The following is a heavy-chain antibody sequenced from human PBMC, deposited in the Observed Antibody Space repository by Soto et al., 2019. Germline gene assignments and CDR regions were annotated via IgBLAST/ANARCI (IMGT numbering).Heavy chain of an antibody. CDR3: ARGRVREGKNYYYYYGMDV. CDR2: INPNSGGT. CDR1: GYTFTGYY. D-gene: IGHD1-26*01. J-gene: IGHJ6*02. Sequence: ASVKVSCKASGYTFTGYYMHWVRQAPGQGLEWMGWINPNSGGTNYAQKFQGWVTMTRDTSISTAYMELSRLRSDDTAVYYCARGRVREGKNYYYYYGMDVWGQGTTVTVSS. V-gene: IGHV1-2*04.